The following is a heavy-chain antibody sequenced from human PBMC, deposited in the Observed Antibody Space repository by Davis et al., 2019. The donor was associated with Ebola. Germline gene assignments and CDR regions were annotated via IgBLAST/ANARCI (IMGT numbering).Heavy chain of an antibody. J-gene: IGHJ4*02. CDR2: ISWNSGSI. CDR1: GFTFSGSA. V-gene: IGHV3-9*01. CDR3: ARDPAAFDY. Sequence: SLKISCAASGFTFSGSAMHWVRQAPGKGLEWVSGISWNSGSIGYADSVKGRFTISRDNAKNSLYLQMNSLRAEDTAVYYCARDPAAFDYWGQGTLVTVSS.